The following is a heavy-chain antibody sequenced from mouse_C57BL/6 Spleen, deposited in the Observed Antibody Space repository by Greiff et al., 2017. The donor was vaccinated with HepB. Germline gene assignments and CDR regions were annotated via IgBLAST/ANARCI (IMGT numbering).Heavy chain of an antibody. CDR3: ASSYYDYEAWLAY. V-gene: IGHV1-59*01. D-gene: IGHD2-4*01. Sequence: QVQLQQSGAELVRPGTSVKLSCKASGYTFTSYWMHWVKQRPGQGLEWIGVIDPSDSYTNYTQKFKGKATLTVDTSSSTAYMQLSSLTSEDSAVYYCASSYYDYEAWLAYWGQGTLVTVSA. CDR2: IDPSDSYT. CDR1: GYTFTSYW. J-gene: IGHJ3*01.